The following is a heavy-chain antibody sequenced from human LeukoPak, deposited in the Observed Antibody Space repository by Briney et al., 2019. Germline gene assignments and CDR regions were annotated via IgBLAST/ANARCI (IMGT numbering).Heavy chain of an antibody. Sequence: PGGSLRLSCAASGXTFTNAWLCWVRQAPGKGLEWIGRIKSKTYGGTIDYAAPVKGRFTISRDDSENTLYLQMNSLKTEDTAVYYCTTDSGYNYPYATFDYWGQGTLVTVSS. J-gene: IGHJ4*02. D-gene: IGHD5-12*01. CDR3: TTDSGYNYPYATFDY. V-gene: IGHV3-15*01. CDR1: GXTFTNAW. CDR2: IKSKTYGGTI.